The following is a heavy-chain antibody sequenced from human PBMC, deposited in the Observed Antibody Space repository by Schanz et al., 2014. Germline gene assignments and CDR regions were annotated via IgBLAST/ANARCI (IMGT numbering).Heavy chain of an antibody. CDR1: GFTFSNSP. CDR2: ISYDGSIT. CDR3: ARTDQQMQRPDY. D-gene: IGHD2-2*01. J-gene: IGHJ4*02. Sequence: QVQLVESGGGVVQPGRSLRLSCAASGFTFSNSPLHWVRQAPGKGLDWVAVISYDGSITYYADSVKDRFTISRDNSKNIMFLQMNSLKTEDTAVYYCARTDQQMQRPDYWGQGTLVIVSS. V-gene: IGHV3-30*04.